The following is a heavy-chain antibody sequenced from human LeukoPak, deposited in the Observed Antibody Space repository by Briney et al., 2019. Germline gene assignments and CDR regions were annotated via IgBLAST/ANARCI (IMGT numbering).Heavy chain of an antibody. Sequence: ASVTVSCTASGYTFTGYYMHWVRQAPGQGLEWMGWINPNSGGTNYAQKFQGWVTMTRDTSISTAYMELSRLRSDDTAVYYCARRSTSWTGGVDAFDIWGQGTMVTVSS. CDR1: GYTFTGYY. V-gene: IGHV1-2*04. CDR2: INPNSGGT. CDR3: ARRSTSWTGGVDAFDI. J-gene: IGHJ3*02. D-gene: IGHD2-2*01.